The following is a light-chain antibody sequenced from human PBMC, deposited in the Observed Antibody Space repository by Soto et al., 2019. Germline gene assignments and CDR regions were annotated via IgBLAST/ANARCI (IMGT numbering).Light chain of an antibody. CDR1: ESVSSTS. CDR3: QQYDNSVWT. CDR2: GVS. V-gene: IGKV3-20*01. Sequence: EIVLMQSPGTLSLSPGERATLSCRASESVSSTSLAWYQQKPGQAPRLLMYGVSSRATGIPDRFSGSGSGTDFTLTINRLEPEDFAVYFCQQYDNSVWTFGQGTKVDNK. J-gene: IGKJ1*01.